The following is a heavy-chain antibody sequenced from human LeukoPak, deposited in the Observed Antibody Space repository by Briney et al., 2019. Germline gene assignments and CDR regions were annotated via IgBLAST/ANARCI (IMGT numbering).Heavy chain of an antibody. D-gene: IGHD1-26*01. CDR1: GFTFSSYA. J-gene: IGHJ4*02. CDR3: AKDEKSGSYFTPVFDY. V-gene: IGHV3-23*01. Sequence: PGGSLRLSCAASGFTFSSYAMSWVRQAPGKGLEWVSAISGSGGSTYYADSVKGRFTISRDNSKNTLYLQMNSLRAEDTAVYYCAKDEKSGSYFTPVFDYWGQGTLVTVSS. CDR2: ISGSGGST.